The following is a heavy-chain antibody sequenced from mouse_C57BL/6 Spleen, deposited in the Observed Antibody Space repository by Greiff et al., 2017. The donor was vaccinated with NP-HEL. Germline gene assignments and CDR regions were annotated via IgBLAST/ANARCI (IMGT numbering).Heavy chain of an antibody. CDR2: IYWDDDK. D-gene: IGHD2-5*01. J-gene: IGHJ2*01. CDR1: GFSLSTSGMG. V-gene: IGHV8-12*01. CDR3: ARTGYSNYFYYFDY. Sequence: ESGPGILQSSQTLSLTCSFSGFSLSTSGMGVSWIRQPSGKGLEWLAHIYWDDDKRYNPSLKSRLTISKDTSRNQVFLKITSVDTADTATYYCARTGYSNYFYYFDYWGQGTTLTVSS.